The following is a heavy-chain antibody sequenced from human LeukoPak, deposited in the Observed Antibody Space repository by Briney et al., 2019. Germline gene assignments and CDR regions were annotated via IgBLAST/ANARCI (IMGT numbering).Heavy chain of an antibody. V-gene: IGHV4-28*05. CDR2: IYYSGSI. CDR3: ARNKRVCSGGSCYPGAFDI. J-gene: IGHJ3*02. CDR1: GYSISSSNW. D-gene: IGHD2-15*01. Sequence: SETLCLTCAVSGYSISSSNWWGWIRQPPGKGLEWIGYIYYSGSIYYNPSLKSRVTMSVDTSKNQFSLKLSSVTAVDTAVYYCARNKRVCSGGSCYPGAFDIWGQGTMVTVSS.